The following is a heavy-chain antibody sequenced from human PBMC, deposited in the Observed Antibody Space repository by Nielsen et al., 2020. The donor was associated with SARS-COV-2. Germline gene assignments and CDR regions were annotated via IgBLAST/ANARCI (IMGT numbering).Heavy chain of an antibody. J-gene: IGHJ4*02. CDR1: GFTFGDYA. CDR2: IRSKAYGGTT. V-gene: IGHV3-49*04. D-gene: IGHD3-10*01. Sequence: GESLKISCTASGFTFGDYAMSWVRQAPGKGLEWVGFIRSKAYGGTTEYAASVKGRFTISRDDSKSIAYLQMNSLKTEDTAVYYCTRDLSFGELGGNNDYWGQGTLVTVSS. CDR3: TRDLSFGELGGNNDY.